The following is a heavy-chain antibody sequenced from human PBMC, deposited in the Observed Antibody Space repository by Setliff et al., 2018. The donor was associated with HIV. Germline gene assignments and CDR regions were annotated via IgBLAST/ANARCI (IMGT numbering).Heavy chain of an antibody. D-gene: IGHD4-17*01. CDR1: GYSFTSYL. CDR2: IHPRDSDT. J-gene: IGHJ1*01. Sequence: PGESLKISCKGFGYSFTSYLIAWVRQTPGKGLEWMGNIHPRDSDTRYSPSFQGQVTISADKSITTAYVQWSSLKASDTAMYYCATWTRAETSENFQHWGQGTLVTVSS. CDR3: ATWTRAETSENFQH. V-gene: IGHV5-51*01.